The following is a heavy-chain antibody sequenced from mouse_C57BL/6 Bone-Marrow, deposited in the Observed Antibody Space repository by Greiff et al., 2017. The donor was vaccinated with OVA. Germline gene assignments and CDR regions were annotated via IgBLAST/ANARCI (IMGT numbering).Heavy chain of an antibody. V-gene: IGHV10-3*01. CDR3: VRDKGYYSNLWFAY. J-gene: IGHJ3*01. D-gene: IGHD2-5*01. Sequence: EVMLVESGGGLVQPKGSLKLSCAASGFTFNTYAMHWVRQAPGKGLEWVARIRSKSSSYATYYADSGKDRFTISRDDSQSMLYLQMNNLKTEDTAMYYCVRDKGYYSNLWFAYWGQGTLVTVSA. CDR2: IRSKSSSYAT. CDR1: GFTFNTYA.